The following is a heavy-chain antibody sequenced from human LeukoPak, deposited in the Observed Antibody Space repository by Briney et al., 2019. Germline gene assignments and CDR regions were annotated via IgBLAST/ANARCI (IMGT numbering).Heavy chain of an antibody. CDR2: ISSSSSYI. D-gene: IGHD4-17*01. J-gene: IGHJ4*02. CDR3: ARDRCGDYDLCFPYYFDY. CDR1: GFTFSSYS. V-gene: IGHV3-21*01. Sequence: GGSLRLSCAASGFTFSSYSMNWVRQAPGKGLEWVSSISSSSSYIYYADSVKGRFTISRDNAKNSLYLQMNSLRAEDTAVYYCARDRCGDYDLCFPYYFDYWGQGTLVTVSS.